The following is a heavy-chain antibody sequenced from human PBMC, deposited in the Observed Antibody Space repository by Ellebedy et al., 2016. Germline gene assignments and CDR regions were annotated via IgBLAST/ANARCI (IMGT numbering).Heavy chain of an antibody. J-gene: IGHJ4*02. Sequence: GESLKISCAASGFTFSSYWMSWVRQAPGKGLEWVANIKQDGSEKYYVDSVKGRFTISRDNAKNSLYLQMNSLRAEDTAVYYCASSRGYYDSSGYYLPDYWGQGTLVTVSS. CDR3: ASSRGYYDSSGYYLPDY. CDR2: IKQDGSEK. V-gene: IGHV3-7*01. D-gene: IGHD3-22*01. CDR1: GFTFSSYW.